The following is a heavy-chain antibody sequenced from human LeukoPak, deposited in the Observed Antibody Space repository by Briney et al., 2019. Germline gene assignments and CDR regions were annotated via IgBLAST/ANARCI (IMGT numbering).Heavy chain of an antibody. J-gene: IGHJ3*02. CDR1: GGSISSSSYY. CDR3: ATLYYYDISGYYHDAFDI. D-gene: IGHD3-22*01. CDR2: IYYSGST. Sequence: PSETLSLTCTVSGGSISSSSYYWGWIRQPPGKGLEWIGSIYYSGSTYYNPSLKSRVTISVDTSKNQFSLKLSSVTAADTAVYYCATLYYYDISGYYHDAFDIWGQGTMVTVSS. V-gene: IGHV4-39*01.